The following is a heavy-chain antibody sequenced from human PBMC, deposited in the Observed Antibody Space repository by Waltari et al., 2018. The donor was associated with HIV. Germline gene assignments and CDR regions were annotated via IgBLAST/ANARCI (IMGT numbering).Heavy chain of an antibody. D-gene: IGHD2-2*01. CDR1: GFPFTGCG. J-gene: IGHJ4*02. CDR2: INFDGRDI. Sequence: EVQLVESAGDLIKPGGSLTASCATSGFPFTGCGLNWVRQAPGKGLEWVSHINFDGRDIYYSYSVKGRFTVSRDNTKKSVYLQMNSLRVEDTAVYFCARDFEYASDYWGQGTLVTVSS. V-gene: IGHV3-48*03. CDR3: ARDFEYASDY.